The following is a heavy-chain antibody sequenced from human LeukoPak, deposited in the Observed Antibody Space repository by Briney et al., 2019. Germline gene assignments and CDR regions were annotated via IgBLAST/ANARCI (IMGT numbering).Heavy chain of an antibody. D-gene: IGHD5-24*01. V-gene: IGHV4-39*01. CDR3: ARRPRGDYKAWFDP. J-gene: IGHJ5*02. CDR2: IYYSGST. Sequence: WVRQAPGKGLEWIGSIYYSGSTYYNPSLKSRVTISVDTSKNQFSLKVRSVTAADTAVYYCARRPRGDYKAWFDPWGQGTLVTVSS.